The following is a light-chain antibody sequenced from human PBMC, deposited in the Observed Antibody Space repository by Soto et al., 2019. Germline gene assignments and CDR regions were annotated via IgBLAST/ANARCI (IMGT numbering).Light chain of an antibody. CDR1: PSISSNF. CDR3: QQYGYSPIT. CDR2: GAS. Sequence: IVLTQSPGTLSLSPGEGATLSCRASPSISSNFLAWYQQKRGQAPRLLIHGASNRATGIPDRFSGSGSGTDFTLTIDGLEPEDFAVYYCQQYGYSPITFGQGTRLEIK. V-gene: IGKV3-20*01. J-gene: IGKJ5*01.